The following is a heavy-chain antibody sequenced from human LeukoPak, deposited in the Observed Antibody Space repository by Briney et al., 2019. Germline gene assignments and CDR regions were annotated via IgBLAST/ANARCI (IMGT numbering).Heavy chain of an antibody. CDR2: MKQDGSAR. CDR3: ARDVVGSLDY. D-gene: IGHD2-15*01. Sequence: GGSLRLSCVGSGFSFSNYWMAWVRQAPGKGPEWVANMKQDGSARHYADSVKGRFIISGDNAQNSVYLRMNSLRAEDTAVYYCARDVVGSLDYWGLGTSVTVSS. V-gene: IGHV3-7*01. CDR1: GFSFSNYW. J-gene: IGHJ4*02.